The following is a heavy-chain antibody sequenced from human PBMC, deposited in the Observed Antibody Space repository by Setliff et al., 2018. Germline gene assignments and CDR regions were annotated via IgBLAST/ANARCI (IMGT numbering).Heavy chain of an antibody. CDR3: ARSPSSGVYWNPRPFYSDY. Sequence: SETLSLTCNVAGGSISSYYWTWIRQPPGKGLEWIGYFYHSGSTNYNPSLKGRVTMTSDTSKNHFSLKLDSVTAAGTALYYCARSPSSGVYWNPRPFYSDYWARGTLVTVSS. D-gene: IGHD3-10*01. J-gene: IGHJ4*02. CDR1: GGSISSYY. V-gene: IGHV4-59*08. CDR2: FYHSGST.